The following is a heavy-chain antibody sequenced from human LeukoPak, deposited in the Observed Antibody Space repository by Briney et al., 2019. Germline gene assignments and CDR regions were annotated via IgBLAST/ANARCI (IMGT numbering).Heavy chain of an antibody. V-gene: IGHV3-23*01. Sequence: PGGSLRLSCVASGLTFSNYGMSWVRQAPGKGLEWVSRISFSGANTYYADSVRGRFTISRDKSKNTLFLQMNSLRAEDTAVYYCAKGGYDYAEYVDYWGQGTLVTVSS. CDR1: GLTFSNYG. CDR2: ISFSGANT. J-gene: IGHJ4*02. CDR3: AKGGYDYAEYVDY. D-gene: IGHD3-16*01.